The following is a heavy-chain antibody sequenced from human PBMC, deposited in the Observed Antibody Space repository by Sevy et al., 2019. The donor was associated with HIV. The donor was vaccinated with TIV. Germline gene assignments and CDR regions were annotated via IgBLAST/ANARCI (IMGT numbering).Heavy chain of an antibody. V-gene: IGHV1-2*02. D-gene: IGHD3-16*01. CDR1: GTTFPPYY. CDR3: ARGGLFGDAAAYTY. J-gene: IGHJ4*02. CDR2: INPNSGET. Sequence: ASVKVSGGAPGTTFPPYYWHWVRQPPGKGLGWMGWINPNSGETNYAQKFQDRVTMTTEASISTAYMELSSLRSDDTAVYYCARGGLFGDAAAYTYWGQGTLVTVSS.